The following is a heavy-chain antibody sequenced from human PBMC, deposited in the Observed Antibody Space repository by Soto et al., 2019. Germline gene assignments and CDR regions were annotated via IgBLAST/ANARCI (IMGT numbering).Heavy chain of an antibody. CDR1: GFTFSNYG. V-gene: IGHV3-33*01. CDR3: ASGLFEYSSSWYDY. CDR2: IWYDGSNT. Sequence: PGGSLRLSCAASGFTFSNYGMHWVRQAPGKGLEWVAVIWYDGSNTYYAVSLKGRLTISRDNSKNTVYLQMNSLRDEDTAVYYCASGLFEYSSSWYDYWGQGTLVTVSS. J-gene: IGHJ4*02. D-gene: IGHD6-13*01.